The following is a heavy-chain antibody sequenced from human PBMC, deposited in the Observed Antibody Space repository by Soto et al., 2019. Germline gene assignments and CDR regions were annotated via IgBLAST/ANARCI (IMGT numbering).Heavy chain of an antibody. Sequence: EVQLLESGGGLVQPGGSLRLSCVASGFTFSSYAMTWVRQSPGKGLEWVSAISGSAYNTYYADSVKGRFTISRDTSNNTLSLQMSSLIGEDTAVYYCAKARGIGLLVLDYWGQGTLVTVSS. CDR1: GFTFSSYA. V-gene: IGHV3-23*01. J-gene: IGHJ4*02. CDR3: AKARGIGLLVLDY. D-gene: IGHD2-8*01. CDR2: ISGSAYNT.